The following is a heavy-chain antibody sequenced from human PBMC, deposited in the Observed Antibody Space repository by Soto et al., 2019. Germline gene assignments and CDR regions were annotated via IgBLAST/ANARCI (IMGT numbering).Heavy chain of an antibody. Sequence: SQTLSLTCAISGDSVSSNSAAWNWIRQSPSRGLEWLGRTYYRSKWYNDYAVSVKSRITINPDTSKNQFSLQLNSVTPEDTAVYYCARLGIAVADTWIALDYWGQGTLVTVSS. CDR2: TYYRSKWYN. V-gene: IGHV6-1*01. J-gene: IGHJ4*02. CDR3: ARLGIAVADTWIALDY. CDR1: GDSVSSNSAA. D-gene: IGHD6-19*01.